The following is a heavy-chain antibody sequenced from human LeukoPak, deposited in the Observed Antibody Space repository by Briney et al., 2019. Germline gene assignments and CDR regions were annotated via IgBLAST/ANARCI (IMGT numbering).Heavy chain of an antibody. CDR3: ARLGYCSSTSCYDRYNWFDP. J-gene: IGHJ5*02. V-gene: IGHV1-69*04. Sequence: ASVKVSCKASGGTFSSYAISWVRQAPGQGLEWMGRIIPILGIANYAQKFQGRVTITADKSTSTAYMELSSLRSEDTAVYYCARLGYCSSTSCYDRYNWFDPWGQGTLVTVSS. CDR1: GGTFSSYA. D-gene: IGHD2-2*03. CDR2: IIPILGIA.